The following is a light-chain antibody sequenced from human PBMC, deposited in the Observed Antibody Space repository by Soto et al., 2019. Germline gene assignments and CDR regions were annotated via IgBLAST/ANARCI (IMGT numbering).Light chain of an antibody. J-gene: IGKJ1*01. CDR2: DAS. CDR3: QQYSTFPRT. V-gene: IGKV1-5*01. Sequence: DIQMTQSPSTLSASVGDRVVITCRASQSIGKWLAWYQQKPGKAPNFLIYDASTLESGVPSRFSGSGSGTEFTLTISNLQPDDCATFYCQQYSTFPRTFGQGTKVEI. CDR1: QSIGKW.